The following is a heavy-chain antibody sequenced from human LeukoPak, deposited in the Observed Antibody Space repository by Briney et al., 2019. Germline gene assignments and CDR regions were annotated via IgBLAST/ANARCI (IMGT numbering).Heavy chain of an antibody. CDR1: GFTFSSYG. CDR3: ARAWYYYGSGSS. V-gene: IGHV3-33*01. D-gene: IGHD3-10*01. CDR2: IWYDGSNK. Sequence: GGSLRLSCAASGFTFSSYGMHWLRQAPGKGLEGVAVIWYDGSNKYYADSVKGRITISRDNSKNTLYLQMNSLRAEDTAVYYCARAWYYYGSGSSWGQGTLVTVSS. J-gene: IGHJ5*02.